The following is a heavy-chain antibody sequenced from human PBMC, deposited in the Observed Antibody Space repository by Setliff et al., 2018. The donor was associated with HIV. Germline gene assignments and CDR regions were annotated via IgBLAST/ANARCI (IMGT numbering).Heavy chain of an antibody. D-gene: IGHD3-10*01. CDR2: ILPIFGAT. J-gene: IGHJ5*02. V-gene: IGHV1-69*13. Sequence: GASVKVSCKASGDNFNNVAFNWVRQAPGQGLEWMGGILPIFGATDYAQKFQGRLTLTAVQSENSVYMELSSLRSDDTAVYYCTNRGGSGTNVGNWFDPWGQGTLGTVSS. CDR3: TNRGGSGTNVGNWFDP. CDR1: GDNFNNVA.